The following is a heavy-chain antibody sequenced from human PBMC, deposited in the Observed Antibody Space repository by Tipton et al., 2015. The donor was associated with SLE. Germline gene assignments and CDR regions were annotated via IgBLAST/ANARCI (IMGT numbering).Heavy chain of an antibody. V-gene: IGHV4-4*07. J-gene: IGHJ3*01. CDR3: ARSTYDSSAYL. CDR2: IYTNENT. CDR1: GDSMNNYY. Sequence: TLSLTCTVSGDSMNNYYWSWIRQPAGGGLEWIGRIYTNENTNYNPSLKSRVTMSVDTSKNHFSLKLISVTAADMAVYYCARSTYDSSAYLWGQGTMVTVSS. D-gene: IGHD3-22*01.